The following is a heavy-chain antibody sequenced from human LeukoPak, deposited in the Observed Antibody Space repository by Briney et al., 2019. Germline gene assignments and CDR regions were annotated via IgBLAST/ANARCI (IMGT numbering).Heavy chain of an antibody. V-gene: IGHV1-46*01. CDR2: INPSGGST. Sequence: GASVTVSCKASGYTFTSYYMHWVRQAPGQGLEWMGIINPSGGSTSYAQKFQGRVTMTRDTSTSTVYMELSSLRSEDTAVYYCARDITMVRGDNQNDYWGQGTLVTVSS. D-gene: IGHD3-10*01. CDR1: GYTFTSYY. J-gene: IGHJ4*02. CDR3: ARDITMVRGDNQNDY.